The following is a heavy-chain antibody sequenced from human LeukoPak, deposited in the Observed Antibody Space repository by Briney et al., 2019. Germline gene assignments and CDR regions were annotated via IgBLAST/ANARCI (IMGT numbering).Heavy chain of an antibody. CDR3: ARDGTYYYGSGSPHPQDY. V-gene: IGHV3-7*03. Sequence: GGSLRLSCAASGFTFSSYWMSWVRQAPGKGLEWVANIKQDGSEKYYVDSVKGRFTISRDNAKNSLYLQMNSLRVEDTAVYYCARDGTYYYGSGSPHPQDYWGQGTLVTVSS. J-gene: IGHJ4*02. D-gene: IGHD3-10*01. CDR2: IKQDGSEK. CDR1: GFTFSSYW.